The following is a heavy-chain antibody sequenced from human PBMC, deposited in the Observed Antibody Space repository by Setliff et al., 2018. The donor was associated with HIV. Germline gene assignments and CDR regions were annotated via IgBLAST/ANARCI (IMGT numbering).Heavy chain of an antibody. D-gene: IGHD3-16*01. V-gene: IGHV1-46*01. CDR1: GFSLSRHY. J-gene: IGHJ3*02. CDR3: TRAFPPMIPAAFDI. CDR2: INPSDGIP. Sequence: ASVKVSCKASGFSLSRHYMHWVRQAPGEGLEWVAMINPSDGIPSYAQKFQDRVVVTRDTSRSIVYMELSSLLPEDTAVYFCTRAFPPMIPAAFDIWGLGTLVTVSS.